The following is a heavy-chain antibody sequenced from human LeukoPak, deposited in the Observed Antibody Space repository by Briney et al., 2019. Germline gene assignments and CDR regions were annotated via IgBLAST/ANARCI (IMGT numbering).Heavy chain of an antibody. CDR2: IYHSGST. Sequence: PSETLSLTCTLSGGSISTYYWSWIREPPGKGLEWIGYIYHSGSTNYNPSLKSRVTISVDTSKNQFSLKLSSVTAADTAVYYCARGGGYASPIGYWGQGALVTVSS. V-gene: IGHV4-59*01. J-gene: IGHJ4*02. CDR1: GGSISTYY. D-gene: IGHD5-12*01. CDR3: ARGGGYASPIGY.